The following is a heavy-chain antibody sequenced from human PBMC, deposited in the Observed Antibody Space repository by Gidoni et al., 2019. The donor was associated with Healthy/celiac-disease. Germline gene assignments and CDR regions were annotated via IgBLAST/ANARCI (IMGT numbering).Heavy chain of an antibody. D-gene: IGHD5-12*01. CDR3: AKKKYSGYDVGAFDI. Sequence: EVQLLESGGGLVQPGGSLRLSCAASGFTFSRYAMRWVRQAPGKGLEWVSAISGRGGSTYYADSVKGRFTISRDNSKNTLYLQMNSLRAEDTAVYYCAKKKYSGYDVGAFDIWGQGTMVTVSS. CDR2: ISGRGGST. J-gene: IGHJ3*02. V-gene: IGHV3-23*01. CDR1: GFTFSRYA.